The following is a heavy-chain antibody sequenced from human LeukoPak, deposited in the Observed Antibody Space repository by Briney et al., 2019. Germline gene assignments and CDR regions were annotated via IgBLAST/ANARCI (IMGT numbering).Heavy chain of an antibody. Sequence: ASVKVSCKASGYTFTSYDINWVRQATGQGLEWMGWMNPNSGNTGFAQKFQGRVTITRNTSISTAYMELSSLRSEDTAVYYCARDLGDPQNYYDSSGYYGGDYWGQGTLVTVSS. D-gene: IGHD3-22*01. V-gene: IGHV1-8*03. CDR1: GYTFTSYD. J-gene: IGHJ4*02. CDR3: ARDLGDPQNYYDSSGYYGGDY. CDR2: MNPNSGNT.